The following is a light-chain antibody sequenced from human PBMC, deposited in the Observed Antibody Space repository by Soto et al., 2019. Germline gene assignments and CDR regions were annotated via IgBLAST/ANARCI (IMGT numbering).Light chain of an antibody. CDR2: ATS. CDR3: QQSSSFPLT. V-gene: IGKV1-12*01. Sequence: DIQMTQSPSSLSASGGDRVTITCRASQGISSYLAWYQQKPGKAPKLLIYATSNLQSGVPSRFSGSGSGTDFTLTISSLQPEDFAAYYCQQSSSFPLTFGPGTKVDI. J-gene: IGKJ3*01. CDR1: QGISSY.